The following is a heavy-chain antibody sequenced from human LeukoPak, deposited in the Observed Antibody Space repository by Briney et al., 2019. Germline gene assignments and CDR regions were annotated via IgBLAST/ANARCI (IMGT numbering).Heavy chain of an antibody. Sequence: SVKVSCKASGGTFSSYAISWVRQAPGQGLEWMGGIIPIFGTANYAQKFQGRVTITADESTSTAYMELSSLRSEDTAVYYCAERANYSSSPSSPYYYYYGMDVWGQGTTVTVSS. D-gene: IGHD6-13*01. CDR3: AERANYSSSPSSPYYYYYGMDV. V-gene: IGHV1-69*13. CDR1: GGTFSSYA. J-gene: IGHJ6*02. CDR2: IIPIFGTA.